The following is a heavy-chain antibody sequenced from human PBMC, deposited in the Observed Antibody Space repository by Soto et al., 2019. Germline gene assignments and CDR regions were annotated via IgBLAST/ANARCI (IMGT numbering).Heavy chain of an antibody. D-gene: IGHD3-22*01. CDR2: IYYSGST. V-gene: IGHV4-31*03. CDR3: ARTSYDSSGTAADP. CDR1: GGSISSGNNY. Sequence: QVQLQESGPGLVKPSQTLSLTCTVSGGSISSGNNYWSWIRQHPGKVLEWIGYIYYSGSTYYNPSLKSRVTISVDTSKNQFSLKLSSVTAADTAVYYCARTSYDSSGTAADPWGQGTLVTVSS. J-gene: IGHJ5*02.